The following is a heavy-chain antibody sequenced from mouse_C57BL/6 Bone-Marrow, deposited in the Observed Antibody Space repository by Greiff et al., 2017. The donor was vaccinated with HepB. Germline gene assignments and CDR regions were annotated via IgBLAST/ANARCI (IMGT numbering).Heavy chain of an antibody. Sequence: VQLQQSGPELVKPGDSVKISCKASGYSFTGYFMNWVMQSHGKSLEWIGRINPYNGDTFYNQKFKGKATLTVDKSSSTAHMELRSLTSEDSAVYDCASIGIFPYKFDYWGQGTTLTVSS. D-gene: IGHD1-3*01. J-gene: IGHJ2*01. CDR3: ASIGIFPYKFDY. CDR1: GYSFTGYF. CDR2: INPYNGDT. V-gene: IGHV1-20*01.